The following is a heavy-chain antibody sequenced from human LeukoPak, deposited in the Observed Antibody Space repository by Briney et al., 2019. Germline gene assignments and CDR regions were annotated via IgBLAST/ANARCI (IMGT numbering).Heavy chain of an antibody. CDR3: AREGYCSSTSCYTGFLTVDY. CDR1: GGSISSRSYH. V-gene: IGHV4-61*02. CDR2: IYTSGST. D-gene: IGHD2-2*02. Sequence: SETLSLTCTVSGGSISSRSYHWGWIRQPAGKGLEWIGRIYTSGSTNYNPSLKSRVTTSVDTSKNQFSLKLSSVTAADTAVYYCAREGYCSSTSCYTGFLTVDYWGQGTLVTVSS. J-gene: IGHJ4*02.